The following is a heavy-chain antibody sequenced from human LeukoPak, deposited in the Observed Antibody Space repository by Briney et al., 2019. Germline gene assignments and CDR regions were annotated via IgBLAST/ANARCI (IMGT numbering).Heavy chain of an antibody. V-gene: IGHV4-30-2*01. CDR1: GGSISSGGYY. CDR3: ARITDRTIFGEIMHGFDI. CDR2: IYHSGST. D-gene: IGHD3-3*01. Sequence: SQTLSLTCTVSGGSISSGGYYWSWIRQPPGKGLEWIGYIYHSGSTYYNPSLKSRVTISVDRSKNQFSLKLSSVTAADTAVYYCARITDRTIFGEIMHGFDIWGQGTPVTVSS. J-gene: IGHJ3*02.